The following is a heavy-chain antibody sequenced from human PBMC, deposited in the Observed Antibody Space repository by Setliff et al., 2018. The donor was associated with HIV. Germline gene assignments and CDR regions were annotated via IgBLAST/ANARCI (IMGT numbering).Heavy chain of an antibody. V-gene: IGHV4-38-2*02. J-gene: IGHJ4*02. CDR3: ARDAEGYCRGTTCFPYYFDY. Sequence: PSETLSLTCGVSGYFISSGYYWAWIRQSPGKVLEWIGTIYQSDFSYYNPSLKSRVTMSIDTSKNQFSMQLTSVTAADTAVYYCARDAEGYCRGTTCFPYYFDYWGQGXLVTVSS. CDR2: IYQSDFS. CDR1: GYFISSGYY. D-gene: IGHD2-15*01.